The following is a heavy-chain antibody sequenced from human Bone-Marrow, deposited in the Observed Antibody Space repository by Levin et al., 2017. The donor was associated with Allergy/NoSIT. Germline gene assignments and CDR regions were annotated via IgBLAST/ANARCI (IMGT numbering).Heavy chain of an antibody. Sequence: GGSLRLSCAASGFTFSSYDMHWVRQATGRGLEWVSAICTAADSYYSGSVKGRFTVSRDNAKNSFYLQMNSLRAGDTAVYYCARVALPRYCTSTSCSDSGYYFDYWGQGTLVTVSS. CDR2: ICTAADS. CDR1: GFTFSSYD. V-gene: IGHV3-13*04. J-gene: IGHJ4*02. D-gene: IGHD2-2*01. CDR3: ARVALPRYCTSTSCSDSGYYFDY.